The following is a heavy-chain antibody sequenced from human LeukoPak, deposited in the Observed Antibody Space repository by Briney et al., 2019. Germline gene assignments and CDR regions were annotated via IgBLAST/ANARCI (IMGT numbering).Heavy chain of an antibody. CDR1: GFTFSRYA. J-gene: IGHJ4*02. Sequence: GGSLRLSCAASGFTFSRYAMSWVRQAPGKGLEWVSTISPGAGSTNYADAVKGRFTISRDNSKNTLFLQMSSLRAEDTAVYYCARLDSSGYRRVLDYWGQGTLVTVSS. CDR3: ARLDSSGYRRVLDY. V-gene: IGHV3-23*01. D-gene: IGHD3-22*01. CDR2: ISPGAGST.